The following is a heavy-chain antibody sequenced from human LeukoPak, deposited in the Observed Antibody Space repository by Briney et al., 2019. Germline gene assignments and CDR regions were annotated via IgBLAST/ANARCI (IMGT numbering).Heavy chain of an antibody. CDR3: ANIQFPDDAFDI. D-gene: IGHD1-14*01. CDR1: GYTLTELS. J-gene: IGHJ3*02. V-gene: IGHV1-24*01. Sequence: ASVKVSCKVSGYTLTELSMHWVRQAPGKGLEWMGGFDPEDGETIYAQKFQGRVTMTEDTSTDTAYMELSSLRSEDTAVYYCANIQFPDDAFDIWGQGTMVTVSS. CDR2: FDPEDGET.